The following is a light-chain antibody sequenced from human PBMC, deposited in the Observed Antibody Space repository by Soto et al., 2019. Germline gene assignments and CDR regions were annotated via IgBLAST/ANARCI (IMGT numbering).Light chain of an antibody. V-gene: IGKV1-5*03. CDR3: QQYNSQRT. Sequence: DIQMTQSPSTLSASVGDRVTITCRASQYISSWLAWYQQKPGKAPKLLIYKASSLESGVPSRFSGSGSGTKFTITISILQPDDFATYYCQQYNSQRTFGQANKVEIK. J-gene: IGKJ1*01. CDR1: QYISSW. CDR2: KAS.